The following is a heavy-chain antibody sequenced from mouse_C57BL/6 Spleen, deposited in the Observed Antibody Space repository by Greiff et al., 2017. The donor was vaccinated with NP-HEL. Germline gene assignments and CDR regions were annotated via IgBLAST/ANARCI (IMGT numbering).Heavy chain of an antibody. V-gene: IGHV1-42*01. D-gene: IGHD2-4*01. CDR1: GYSFTGYY. J-gene: IGHJ3*01. CDR2: INPSTGGT. Sequence: VHVKQSGPELVKPGASVKISCKASGYSFTGYYMNWVKQSPEKSLEWIGEINPSTGGTTYNQKFKAKATLTVDKSSSTAYMQLKSLTSEDSAVYYCARSSYDYPWFAYWGQGTLVTVSA. CDR3: ARSSYDYPWFAY.